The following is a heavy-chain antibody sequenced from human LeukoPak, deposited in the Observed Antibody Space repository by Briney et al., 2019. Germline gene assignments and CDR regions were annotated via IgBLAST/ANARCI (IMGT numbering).Heavy chain of an antibody. CDR3: ARGPAYCGGDCYPNRYYFDY. V-gene: IGHV1-69*13. CDR2: IIPIFGTA. Sequence: SVKVSCKASGGTFSSYAISWVRQAPGQGLEWMGGIIPIFGTANYAQKFQGRVTITADESTSTAYMELSSLRSEDTAMYYCARGPAYCGGDCYPNRYYFDYWGQGTLVTVSS. D-gene: IGHD2-21*02. CDR1: GGTFSSYA. J-gene: IGHJ4*02.